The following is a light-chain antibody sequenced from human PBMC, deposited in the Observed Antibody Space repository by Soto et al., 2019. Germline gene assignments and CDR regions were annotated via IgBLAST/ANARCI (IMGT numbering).Light chain of an antibody. CDR1: QSINIW. V-gene: IGKV1-5*01. CDR2: DAS. Sequence: DIQMTQSPSTLSASVGDRVTITCRASQSINIWLAWYQQKAGKAPKLLIYDASTLESGVPSRFSGSGSGTEFTLTISSLQPDDSATYYCQQYDSSSTFGGGTKVDIK. CDR3: QQYDSSST. J-gene: IGKJ4*02.